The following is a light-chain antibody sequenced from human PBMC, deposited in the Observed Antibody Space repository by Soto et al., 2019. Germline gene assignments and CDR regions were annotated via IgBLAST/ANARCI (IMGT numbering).Light chain of an antibody. CDR2: SSS. J-gene: IGKJ5*01. CDR3: QQYGSSLIT. V-gene: IGKV3-20*01. Sequence: EIELTQSPGTLSLSPGEGATLSCKASQSISSTLLAWYQQKTGQAPRLLIYSSSIRATGIPDRFSGSGSGTDFTLTISRLEPEDFAVYYCQQYGSSLITFGQGTRLEIK. CDR1: QSISSTL.